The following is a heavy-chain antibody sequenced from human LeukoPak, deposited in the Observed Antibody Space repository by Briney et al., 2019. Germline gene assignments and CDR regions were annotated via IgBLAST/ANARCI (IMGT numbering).Heavy chain of an antibody. Sequence: GGSLRLSCAASGFTFSSYGMHWVRQAPGKGLEWVALIRYDGSNKYYADSVKGRFTISRDNSKNTLYLQMNSLRAEDTAVYYCAKDAPLYYYGSGSYYNGGFDYWGQGTLVTVSS. CDR1: GFTFSSYG. CDR3: AKDAPLYYYGSGSYYNGGFDY. D-gene: IGHD3-10*01. CDR2: IRYDGSNK. V-gene: IGHV3-30*02. J-gene: IGHJ4*02.